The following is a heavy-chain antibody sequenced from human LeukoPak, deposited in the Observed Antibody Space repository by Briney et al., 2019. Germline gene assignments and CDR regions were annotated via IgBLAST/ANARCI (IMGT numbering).Heavy chain of an antibody. D-gene: IGHD6-19*01. Sequence: ASVKVSCKASGYTFTSYDINWVRQATGQGLEWMGWMNPNSGNTGYAQEFQGRVTITRNTSISTAYMELSSLRSEDTAVYYCASLAVAGSAFDIWGQGTMVTVSS. J-gene: IGHJ3*02. CDR1: GYTFTSYD. CDR3: ASLAVAGSAFDI. V-gene: IGHV1-8*03. CDR2: MNPNSGNT.